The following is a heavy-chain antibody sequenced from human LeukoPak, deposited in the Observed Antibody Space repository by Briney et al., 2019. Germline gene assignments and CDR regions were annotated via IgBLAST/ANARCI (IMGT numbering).Heavy chain of an antibody. CDR2: ISSTSSYI. CDR3: AKDQRFTA. Sequence: GGSLRLSCAASGFSFITYNMNWVRQAPGKGLEWVSSISSTSSYIYYADSVKGRFTISRDNAKNSLYLQMNSLRAEDTAVYYCAKDQRFTAGGQGTLVTVSS. V-gene: IGHV3-21*01. D-gene: IGHD2-21*02. J-gene: IGHJ4*02. CDR1: GFSFITYN.